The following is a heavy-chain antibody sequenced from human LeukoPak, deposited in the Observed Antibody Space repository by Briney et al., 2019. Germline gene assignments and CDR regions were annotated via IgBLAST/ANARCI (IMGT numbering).Heavy chain of an antibody. CDR1: GFTFSSYS. V-gene: IGHV3-48*01. CDR2: ISSSSSTI. CDR3: ATDRGWRTSGYYLYYFEY. Sequence: GGSLRLSCAASGFTFSSYSMNWVRQAPGKGLEWVSYISSSSSTIYYADSVKGRFTISRDNAKNSLYLQMSSLRAEDTAVYYCATDRGWRTSGYYLYYFEYWGQGTLVTFSS. D-gene: IGHD3-3*01. J-gene: IGHJ4*02.